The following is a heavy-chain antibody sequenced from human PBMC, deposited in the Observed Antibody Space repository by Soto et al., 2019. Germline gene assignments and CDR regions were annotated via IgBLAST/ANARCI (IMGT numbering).Heavy chain of an antibody. V-gene: IGHV1-18*01. CDR2: ISAYNGNT. CDR3: ARVVSPDIVVVVAASFDY. J-gene: IGHJ4*02. Sequence: QVQLVQSGAEVKKPGASVKVSCKASGYTFTSYGISWVRQAPGQGLEWMGWISAYNGNTNYAQKLQGSVTMTTDTSTSTAYMELRSLRSDDTAVYYCARVVSPDIVVVVAASFDYWGQGTLVTVSS. CDR1: GYTFTSYG. D-gene: IGHD2-15*01.